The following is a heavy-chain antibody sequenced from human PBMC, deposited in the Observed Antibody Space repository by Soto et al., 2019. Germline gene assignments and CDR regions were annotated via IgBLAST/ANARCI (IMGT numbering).Heavy chain of an antibody. J-gene: IGHJ4*02. CDR3: AKDPDYYDSSGYYDY. V-gene: IGHV3-30*18. CDR1: GFTISSYG. CDR2: ISYDGSNK. D-gene: IGHD3-22*01. Sequence: PGGSLRLSCAASGFTISSYGMHWVRQAPGKGLEWVAVISYDGSNKYYADSVKGRFTISRDNSKNTLYLQMNSLRAEDTAVYYCAKDPDYYDSSGYYDYWGQGTLVTVSS.